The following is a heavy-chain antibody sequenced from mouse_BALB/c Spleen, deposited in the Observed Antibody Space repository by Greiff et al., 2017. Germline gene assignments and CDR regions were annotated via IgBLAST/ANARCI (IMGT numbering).Heavy chain of an antibody. CDR1: GYSITSDYA. CDR3: AREDLTPFAY. CDR2: ISYSGST. J-gene: IGHJ3*01. V-gene: IGHV3-2*02. Sequence: DVQLQESGPGLVKPSQSLSLTCTVTGYSITSDYAWNWIRQFPGNKLEWMGYISYSGSTSYNPSLKSRISITRDTSKNQFFLQLNSVTTEDTATYYCAREDLTPFAYWGQGTLVTVSA. D-gene: IGHD4-1*01.